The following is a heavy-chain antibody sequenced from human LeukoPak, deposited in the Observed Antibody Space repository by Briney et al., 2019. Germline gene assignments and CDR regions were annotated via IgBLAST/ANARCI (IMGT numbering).Heavy chain of an antibody. V-gene: IGHV5-51*01. CDR3: AIGGDSTSSCYRCFDY. Sequence: GESLKISCKGSGYSVTNYWNGWVRQMPGKVLEWMGLSYPDDSDNRYSPSFQDQFTISADKSISTAYLQWSSLKASDTAMYYCAIGGDSTSSCYRCFDYWGQGTLVTVSS. D-gene: IGHD2-2*02. CDR1: GYSVTNYW. CDR2: SYPDDSDN. J-gene: IGHJ4*02.